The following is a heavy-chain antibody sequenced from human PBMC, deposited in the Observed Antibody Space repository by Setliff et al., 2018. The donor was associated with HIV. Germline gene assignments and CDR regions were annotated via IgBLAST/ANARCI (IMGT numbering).Heavy chain of an antibody. J-gene: IGHJ3*02. Sequence: SETLSFTCTVSSGPISNGGFYWSWIRHHPGKGLEWIGYIYYSGGTYYSPSLKSRVSMSIDTFKNQFSLNLTSVTAADTAVYYCARGIYRPWGGYSAFATDAFETWGQGTPVTVSS. CDR2: IYYSGGT. CDR3: ARGIYRPWGGYSAFATDAFET. V-gene: IGHV4-31*03. D-gene: IGHD5-12*01. CDR1: SGPISNGGFY.